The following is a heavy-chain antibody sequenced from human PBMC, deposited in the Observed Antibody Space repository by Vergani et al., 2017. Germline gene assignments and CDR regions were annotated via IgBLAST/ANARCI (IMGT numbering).Heavy chain of an antibody. Sequence: QVTLRESGPALVKPTQTLTLTCTFSGFSLSTSGMCVSWIRQPPGKALEWLARIFSNDEKSYSTSLKSRLTISKDTSKSQVVLTMTNMDPVDTATYYCARIRRDSAWFDPWGQGTLVTVSS. D-gene: IGHD5-18*01. CDR2: IFSNDEK. J-gene: IGHJ5*02. V-gene: IGHV2-26*01. CDR3: ARIRRDSAWFDP. CDR1: GFSLSTSGMC.